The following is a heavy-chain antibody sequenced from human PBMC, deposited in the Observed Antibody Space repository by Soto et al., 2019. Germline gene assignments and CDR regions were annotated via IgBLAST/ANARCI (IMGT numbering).Heavy chain of an antibody. J-gene: IGHJ4*02. CDR1: GFTFSSYA. CDR3: ARDEGLGYYDSSGYPY. D-gene: IGHD3-22*01. Sequence: GGSLRLSCAASGFTFSSYAMHCVRQAPGKGLEWVAVISYDGSNKYYADSVKGRFTISRDNSKNTLYLQMNSLRAEDTAVYYCARDEGLGYYDSSGYPYWGQGT. V-gene: IGHV3-30-3*01. CDR2: ISYDGSNK.